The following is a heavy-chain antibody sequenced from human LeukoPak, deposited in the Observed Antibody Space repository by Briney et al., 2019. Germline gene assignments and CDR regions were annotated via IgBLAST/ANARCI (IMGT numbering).Heavy chain of an antibody. CDR2: INGGSSPI. Sequence: GGSLRLSCAASGFTFSRDSMNWVRQAPGKGLEWVSYINGGSSPIYYADSVRGRFTISRDNAKNSLYLQMNSLRAEDTAVYYCARAGSGYYHGPLAYWGQGTLVTVSS. V-gene: IGHV3-48*01. CDR3: ARAGSGYYHGPLAY. CDR1: GFTFSRDS. D-gene: IGHD3-22*01. J-gene: IGHJ4*02.